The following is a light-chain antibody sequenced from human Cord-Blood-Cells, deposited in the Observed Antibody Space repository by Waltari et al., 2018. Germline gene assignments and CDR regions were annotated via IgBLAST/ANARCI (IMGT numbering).Light chain of an antibody. V-gene: IGLV2-23*01. Sequence: QSALTQPASVSGSPGPSITISCTGTSSDVGSYNLVSWYQQHPGKAPKLMIYEGSKRPSGVSNRFSGSKSGNTASRTISGLQAEDEADYYCCSYAGSSTWVFGGGTKLTVL. CDR1: SSDVGSYNL. CDR3: CSYAGSSTWV. CDR2: EGS. J-gene: IGLJ3*02.